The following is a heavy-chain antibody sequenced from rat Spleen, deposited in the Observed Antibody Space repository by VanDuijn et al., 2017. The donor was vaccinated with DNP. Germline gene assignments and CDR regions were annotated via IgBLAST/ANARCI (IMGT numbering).Heavy chain of an antibody. Sequence: EVQLVESGGGLVQPGRSLKLSCAASGFTFSDYYMAWVRQAPTKGLEWVASISYDGGSTYYRDSVKGRFTFSRDNAENTLYLQMNSLRSEDMATYYCVRWNSGHFDYWGQGVMVTVSS. CDR3: VRWNSGHFDY. J-gene: IGHJ2*01. CDR2: ISYDGGST. CDR1: GFTFSDYY. D-gene: IGHD4-3*01. V-gene: IGHV5-22*01.